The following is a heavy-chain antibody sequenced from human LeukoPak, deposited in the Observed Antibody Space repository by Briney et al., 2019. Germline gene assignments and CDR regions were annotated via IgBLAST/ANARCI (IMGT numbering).Heavy chain of an antibody. V-gene: IGHV3-48*01. CDR1: GFTFTRYG. CDR3: ARGAGYNYPYYFDY. Sequence: GGSLRLSCAASGFTFTRYGMVWVRQAPGKGLEWVSYISGSTSAVYYADSVKGRFTISRDNSKNTLYLQMNSLRAEDTAVYYCARGAGYNYPYYFDYWGQGTLVTVSS. D-gene: IGHD5-24*01. J-gene: IGHJ4*02. CDR2: ISGSTSAV.